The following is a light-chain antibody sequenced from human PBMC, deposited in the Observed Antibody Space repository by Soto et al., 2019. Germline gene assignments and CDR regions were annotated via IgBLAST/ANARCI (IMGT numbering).Light chain of an antibody. CDR2: GAS. J-gene: IGKJ4*01. Sequence: EIVLTQSPGTLSLSPGERATLSCRASQSVSSSYLAWYQQKPGQAPRLLIYGASSRATGIPDRFSGSGSGTDFTLTISRLEXXXXAVYYCQQYGSSPHTFGGGTKVEIK. CDR1: QSVSSSY. CDR3: QQYGSSPHT. V-gene: IGKV3-20*01.